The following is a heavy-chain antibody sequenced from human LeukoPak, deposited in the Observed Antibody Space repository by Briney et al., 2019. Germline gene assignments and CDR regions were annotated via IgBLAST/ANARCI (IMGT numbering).Heavy chain of an antibody. D-gene: IGHD1-26*01. Sequence: PSETLSLTCTVSGGSISSYYWSWIRHPSGKGLEWIGSISYSGSTYYNPSLKSRVTISVDTSKNQFSLKLSSVTAADTAVYYCARLTPYSGSPLGDYWGQGTLVTVSS. J-gene: IGHJ4*02. CDR2: ISYSGST. V-gene: IGHV4-59*05. CDR3: ARLTPYSGSPLGDY. CDR1: GGSISSYY.